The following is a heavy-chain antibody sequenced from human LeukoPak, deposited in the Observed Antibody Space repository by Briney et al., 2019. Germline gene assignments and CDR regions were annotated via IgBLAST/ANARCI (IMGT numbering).Heavy chain of an antibody. V-gene: IGHV4-59*01. CDR3: AREGRYRYGYNEYHSYMDI. Sequence: PSETLSLTCTVSGGSISSYYWSWIRQPPGKGLEWIGYIYYSGSTNYNPSHKSRVTISVDTSKNQFSLKLSSVTAAETAVYYCAREGRYRYGYNEYHSYMDIWGKGTTVTVSS. CDR1: GGSISSYY. J-gene: IGHJ6*03. CDR2: IYYSGST. D-gene: IGHD5-24*01.